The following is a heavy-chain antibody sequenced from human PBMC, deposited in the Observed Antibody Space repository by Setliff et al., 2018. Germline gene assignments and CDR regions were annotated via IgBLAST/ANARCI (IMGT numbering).Heavy chain of an antibody. D-gene: IGHD1-1*01. J-gene: IGHJ4*02. Sequence: SETLSLTCTVYGGSFSDYYWGWVRQPPGKGLEWIGEINHSGSTNYIPSLKSRLTMSVDTSKSQFSLRLSSVTAADTAVYYCARQRRIWNDLDYFDYWGQGTLVTVSS. CDR3: ARQRRIWNDLDYFDY. V-gene: IGHV4-34*10. CDR1: GGSFSDYY. CDR2: INHSGST.